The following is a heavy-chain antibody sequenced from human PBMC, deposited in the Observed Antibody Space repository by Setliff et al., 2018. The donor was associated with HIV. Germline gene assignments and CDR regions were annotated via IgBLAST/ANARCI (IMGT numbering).Heavy chain of an antibody. CDR1: GGSISSGSHY. CDR2: IYTSGST. D-gene: IGHD3-3*01. Sequence: SETLSLTCTVSGGSISSGSHYWSWIRQPAGKGLEWIGRIYTSGSTNYNPSLKSRVTISVDTSKDQFSLKLSSVTAADTAVYYCARTYNFWSGYYDAFDIWGQGTMVTVSS. J-gene: IGHJ3*02. V-gene: IGHV4-61*02. CDR3: ARTYNFWSGYYDAFDI.